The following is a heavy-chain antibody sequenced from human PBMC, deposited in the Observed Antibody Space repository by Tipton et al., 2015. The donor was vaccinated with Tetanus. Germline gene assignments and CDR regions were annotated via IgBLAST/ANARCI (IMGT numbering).Heavy chain of an antibody. Sequence: SLRLSCAASGFIFSSYGIHWVRQAPGKGLEWVAVSWYNGTEEYYADSVKGRFTISRDNSKNSLYLQMNSLRAGDTSVYYCAREADCIGGICFSGHFESGGRGPQVTVSS. CDR1: GFIFSSYG. V-gene: IGHV3-33*01. J-gene: IGHJ4*02. D-gene: IGHD2-15*01. CDR2: SWYNGTEE. CDR3: AREADCIGGICFSGHFES.